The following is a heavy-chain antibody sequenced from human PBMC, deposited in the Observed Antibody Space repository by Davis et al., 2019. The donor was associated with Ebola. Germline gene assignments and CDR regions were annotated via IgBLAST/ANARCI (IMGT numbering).Heavy chain of an antibody. Sequence: SETLSLTCAVYGGSFSGYYWSWIRQPPGKGLEWIGEINHSGSTNYNPSLKSRVTISVDTSKNQFSLKLSSVTAADTAVYYCARAVYDSSGYRLDYWGQGTLVTVSS. CDR3: ARAVYDSSGYRLDY. D-gene: IGHD3-22*01. CDR1: GGSFSGYY. V-gene: IGHV4-34*01. CDR2: INHSGST. J-gene: IGHJ4*02.